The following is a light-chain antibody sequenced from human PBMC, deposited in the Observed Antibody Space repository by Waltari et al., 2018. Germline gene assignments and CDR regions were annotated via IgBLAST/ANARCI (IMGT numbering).Light chain of an antibody. J-gene: IGLJ3*02. V-gene: IGLV3-25*03. CDR1: ALAKQF. Sequence: SSELTQQPSLSVSPGQPAKITCSGEALAKQFTYRYQQKSGQAPVLLIYKDPERPSMIAERFSGASSGTTVTLTISGVQAEDEADYFCQSSDSSGTWVFGGGTKLTVL. CDR2: KDP. CDR3: QSSDSSGTWV.